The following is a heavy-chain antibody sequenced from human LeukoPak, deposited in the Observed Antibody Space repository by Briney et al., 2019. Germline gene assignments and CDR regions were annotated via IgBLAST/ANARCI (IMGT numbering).Heavy chain of an antibody. D-gene: IGHD3-10*01. CDR2: ITSSSSTK. V-gene: IGHV3-48*02. Sequence: GGSLRLSCAVSGFTFSSYSMNWVRQAPGKGLEWISFITSSSSTKYYTDSVKGRFTISRDNAKNSLYLQVNSLRDEDTAVYYCARIGGPGYYYYGMDVWGQGTTVTVSS. J-gene: IGHJ6*02. CDR1: GFTFSSYS. CDR3: ARIGGPGYYYYGMDV.